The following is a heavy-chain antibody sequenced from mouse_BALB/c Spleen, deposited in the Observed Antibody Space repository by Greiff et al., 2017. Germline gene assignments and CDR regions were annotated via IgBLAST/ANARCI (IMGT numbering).Heavy chain of an antibody. CDR1: GFSLSTSGMG. CDR3: ARRAYYGSSYAMDY. D-gene: IGHD1-1*01. CDR2: IYWDDDK. Sequence: QVTLKECGPGILQPSQTLSLTCSFSGFSLSTSGMGVSWIRQPSGKGLEWLAHIYWDDDKRYNPSLKSRLTISKDTSSNQVFLKITSVDTADTATYYCARRAYYGSSYAMDYWGQGTSVTVAS. J-gene: IGHJ4*01. V-gene: IGHV8-12*01.